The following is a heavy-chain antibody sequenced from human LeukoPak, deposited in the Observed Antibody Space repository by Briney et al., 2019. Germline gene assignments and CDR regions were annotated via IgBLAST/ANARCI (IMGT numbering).Heavy chain of an antibody. Sequence: GSAVTVSCKGSGCTFSSYVISWVGQAPGQERDWMGRIIPIFCTANFVHNFQDRVTITTDESTDTAFMEARRLSSEDPAVLYCARHGPSYRIGWYPYRGQGTLVTVSS. V-gene: IGHV1-69*05. D-gene: IGHD6-19*01. CDR3: ARHGPSYRIGWYPY. J-gene: IGHJ4*02. CDR1: GCTFSSYV. CDR2: IIPIFCTA.